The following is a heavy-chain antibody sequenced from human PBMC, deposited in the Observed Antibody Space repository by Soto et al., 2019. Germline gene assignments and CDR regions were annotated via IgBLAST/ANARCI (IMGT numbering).Heavy chain of an antibody. J-gene: IGHJ4*02. CDR1: GFSFSVYS. Sequence: EVQLVESGGGLVQPGGSLRLSCAASGFSFSVYSMNWVRQAPGKGLEWVSYISGSSSTIYYADSVKGRFTISRDNDKNSLYLQLSSLRDEDTAIYYCARESSGYPDSWGQGTLVTVSS. D-gene: IGHD3-22*01. CDR2: ISGSSSTI. V-gene: IGHV3-48*02. CDR3: ARESSGYPDS.